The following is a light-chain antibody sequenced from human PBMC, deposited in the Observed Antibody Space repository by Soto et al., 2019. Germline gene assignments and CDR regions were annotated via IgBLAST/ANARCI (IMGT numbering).Light chain of an antibody. Sequence: EIVLTQSPGTLSLSPGERATLSCRASQSVRSNYLAWYQQKPGQAPSLLIYVASTRAIGIPDRFSGSGSGTDFTLTISRLEPEDFAVYYCQQYGSSLSITFGQGTRLEI. CDR1: QSVRSNY. CDR3: QQYGSSLSIT. J-gene: IGKJ5*01. V-gene: IGKV3-20*01. CDR2: VAS.